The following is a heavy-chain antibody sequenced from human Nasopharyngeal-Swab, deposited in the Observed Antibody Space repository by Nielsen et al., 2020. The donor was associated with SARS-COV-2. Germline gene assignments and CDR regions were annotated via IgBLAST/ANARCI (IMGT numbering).Heavy chain of an antibody. CDR2: INHSGST. D-gene: IGHD2-2*02. V-gene: IGHV4-34*01. CDR3: ARAGAYCSSTSCYIDY. Sequence: SETLSLTCAVYGGSFSGYYWCWIRQPPGKGLEWIGEINHSGSTNYNPSLKSRVTISVDTSKNQFSLKLSSVTAADTAVYYCARAGAYCSSTSCYIDYWGQGTLVTVSS. CDR1: GGSFSGYY. J-gene: IGHJ4*02.